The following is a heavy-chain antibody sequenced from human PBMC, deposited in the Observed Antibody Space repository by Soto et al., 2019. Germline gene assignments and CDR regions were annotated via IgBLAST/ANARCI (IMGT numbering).Heavy chain of an antibody. Sequence: QVQLVQSGAEVKKPGASVKVSCKASGYSFPAYFMHWVRQAPGQGLEWMGWINPNSGETHYAQKFQGRVTMTRDTATSTAYMALTWLKSDDTALYYCAIILETPYSAYALDVWCQGTTVTVSS. D-gene: IGHD2-15*01. CDR1: GYSFPAYF. J-gene: IGHJ6*02. CDR2: INPNSGET. CDR3: AIILETPYSAYALDV. V-gene: IGHV1-2*02.